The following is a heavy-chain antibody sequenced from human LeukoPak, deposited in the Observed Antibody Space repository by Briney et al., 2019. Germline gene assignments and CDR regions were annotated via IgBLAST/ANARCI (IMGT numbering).Heavy chain of an antibody. J-gene: IGHJ6*02. CDR3: ARGESSGGNYYYYGMDV. CDR1: GFTFSSYA. CDR2: ISYDGSNK. V-gene: IGHV3-30-3*01. D-gene: IGHD6-19*01. Sequence: GGSLRLSCAASGFTFSSYAMHWVRQAPGKGLEWVAVISYDGSNKYYADSVKGRFTISRDNSKNTLYLQMNSLRAEDTAVFYCARGESSGGNYYYYGMDVWGQGTTVTVSS.